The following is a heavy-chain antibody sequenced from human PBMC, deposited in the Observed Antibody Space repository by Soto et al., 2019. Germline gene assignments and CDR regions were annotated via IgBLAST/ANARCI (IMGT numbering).Heavy chain of an antibody. CDR1: GFTFSSDG. CDR2: IWYDGSNK. D-gene: IGHD2-15*01. V-gene: IGHV3-33*01. Sequence: QVQLVESGGGVVQPGRSLRLSCAASGFTFSSDGMHWVRQAPGKGLEWVAGIWYDGSNKYYADSVKGRFTISRDNSKNTLYLQMNGLRAEDTAVYYCARDRGDGVVVADTGWLDPWGQGNLVTV. CDR3: ARDRGDGVVVADTGWLDP. J-gene: IGHJ5*02.